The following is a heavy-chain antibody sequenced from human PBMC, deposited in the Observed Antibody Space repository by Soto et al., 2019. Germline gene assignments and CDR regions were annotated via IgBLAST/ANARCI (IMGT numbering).Heavy chain of an antibody. V-gene: IGHV4-30-2*01. Sequence: SETLSLTCTVSNGSISSGGYSWSWIRQTPGKGLEWIGYIYPTGKTYYNPSLKNRATLSIDTSQNQFSLQLTSVTAADTAVYYCARAPPGPAPRWGVWGQGTTVTVSS. D-gene: IGHD3-16*01. CDR2: IYPTGKT. CDR1: NGSISSGGYS. J-gene: IGHJ6*02. CDR3: ARAPPGPAPRWGV.